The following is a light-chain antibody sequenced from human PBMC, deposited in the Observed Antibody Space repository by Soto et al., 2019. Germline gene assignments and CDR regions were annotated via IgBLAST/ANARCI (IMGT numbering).Light chain of an antibody. CDR1: QDISAW. Sequence: DIQMTQSPSSVSASVGHRVAITCRASQDISAWVAWYQQKPGKAPKLLIYSASNLHSGVPSRFSGSGSGTDFTLTISSVQPEDFATYYCQQAHSFPRTLGQGTKVDIK. V-gene: IGKV1-12*01. CDR3: QQAHSFPRT. CDR2: SAS. J-gene: IGKJ1*01.